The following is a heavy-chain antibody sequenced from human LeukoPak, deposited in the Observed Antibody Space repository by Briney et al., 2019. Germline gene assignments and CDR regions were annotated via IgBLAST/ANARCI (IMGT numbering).Heavy chain of an antibody. D-gene: IGHD3-10*01. CDR3: ARATNMLLGDYYFDY. J-gene: IGHJ4*02. V-gene: IGHV3-21*01. CDR2: ISSSSSYI. Sequence: PGGSLTLSCAASGFTFSSYSINWVRQAPATGLERVSSISSSSSYIYYEDSFKGRLLISRDNAKNALYLQMNSLRAEDTAVYYCARATNMLLGDYYFDYWGQGTLVTVSS. CDR1: GFTFSSYS.